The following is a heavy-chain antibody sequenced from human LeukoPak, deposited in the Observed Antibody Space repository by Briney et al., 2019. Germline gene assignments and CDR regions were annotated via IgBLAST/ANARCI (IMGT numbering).Heavy chain of an antibody. D-gene: IGHD3-10*01. V-gene: IGHV3-23*01. CDR1: GFTFSSYA. Sequence: GGSLRLSCAASGFTFSSYAMRWVRQAPGKGLEWVSAISGSGGSTYYADSVKGRFTISRDNSKNTLYLQMNSLRAEDTAVYYCAKRMIRGVNHDAFDLWGQGTMVTVSS. J-gene: IGHJ3*01. CDR3: AKRMIRGVNHDAFDL. CDR2: ISGSGGST.